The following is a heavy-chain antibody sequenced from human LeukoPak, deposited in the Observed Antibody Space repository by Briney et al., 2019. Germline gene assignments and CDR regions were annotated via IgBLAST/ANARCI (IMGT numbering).Heavy chain of an antibody. D-gene: IGHD1-26*01. Sequence: GGSLRLSCVASDFTFSNYWMSWVRQAPGKGLEWVGNLKQDGSEIYYLDSVKGRFTISRDNTKNSLYLQMNSLRAEDTAVYYCARVGIVGASPWDYWGQGTLVTVSS. J-gene: IGHJ4*02. V-gene: IGHV3-7*03. CDR3: ARVGIVGASPWDY. CDR2: LKQDGSEI. CDR1: DFTFSNYW.